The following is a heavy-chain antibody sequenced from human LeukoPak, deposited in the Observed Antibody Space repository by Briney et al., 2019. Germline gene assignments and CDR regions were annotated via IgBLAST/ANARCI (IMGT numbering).Heavy chain of an antibody. J-gene: IGHJ4*02. D-gene: IGHD6-19*01. CDR3: AISRGGWYDYFDY. CDR1: GYTFSIYG. Sequence: GASVKVSCKASGYTFSIYGTTWVRQAPGQGVEGMGWISAYNGNTNYAQKLHGRVTMTTDTSTSTAYMELRSLRSDDTAVYYCAISRGGWYDYFDYWGQGTLVTVSS. V-gene: IGHV1-18*01. CDR2: ISAYNGNT.